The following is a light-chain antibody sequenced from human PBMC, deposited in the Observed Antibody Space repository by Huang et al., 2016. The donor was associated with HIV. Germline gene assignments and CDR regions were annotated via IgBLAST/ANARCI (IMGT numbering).Light chain of an antibody. Sequence: DIVMTQSPDSLAVSLGERATHNGNAINSILYSSNNKNVLAWYQQKPGQPPKLLIYWASTRESGVPDRFSGSGSGTDFTLTISSLQAEDVAVYYCQQYYSTSYTFGQGTKLEIK. CDR2: WAS. V-gene: IGKV4-1*01. J-gene: IGKJ2*01. CDR1: NSILYSSNNKNV. CDR3: QQYYSTSYT.